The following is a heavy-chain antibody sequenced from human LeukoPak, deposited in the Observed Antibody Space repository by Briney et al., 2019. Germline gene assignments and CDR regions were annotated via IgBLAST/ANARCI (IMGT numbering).Heavy chain of an antibody. J-gene: IGHJ4*02. D-gene: IGHD1-26*01. Sequence: TGRSLRLSCAASGFTFDDYAMHWVRHGPGKGLEWISGITWNTDTIVHADSVMGRFTISRDNAKNSLYLQMNSLRAEDTALYYCAKDISVGATPYYFDSWGQGTLVTVSS. CDR3: AKDISVGATPYYFDS. CDR1: GFTFDDYA. V-gene: IGHV3-9*01. CDR2: ITWNTDTI.